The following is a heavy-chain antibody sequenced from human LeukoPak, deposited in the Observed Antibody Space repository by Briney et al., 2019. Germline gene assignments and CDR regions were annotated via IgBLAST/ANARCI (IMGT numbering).Heavy chain of an antibody. CDR1: GGSISSYY. J-gene: IGHJ5*02. CDR3: ARDTRSTSLFDP. V-gene: IGHV4-59*01. CDR2: IYYSGST. D-gene: IGHD2-2*01. Sequence: SETLSLTCTVSGGSISSYYWSWIRQPPGKGLEWIGYIYYSGSTNYNPSLKSRVTISVDTSKNQFSLKLSSVTAADTAVYYCARDTRSTSLFDPWGQGTLVTVSS.